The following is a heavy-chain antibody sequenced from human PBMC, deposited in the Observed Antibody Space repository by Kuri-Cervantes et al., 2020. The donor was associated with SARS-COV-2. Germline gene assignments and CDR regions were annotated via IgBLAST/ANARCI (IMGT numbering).Heavy chain of an antibody. CDR2: IYTSGST. CDR3: ARNAPPPSQYCSSTSCYGGYYFDY. V-gene: IGHV4-4*07. J-gene: IGHJ4*02. D-gene: IGHD2-2*01. Sequence: SETLSLTCTVSGGSISSYYWSWIRQPAGKGLEWIGRIYTSGSTNYNPSLKSRVTMSVDTSKNQFSLKLSSVTAADTAVYYCARNAPPPSQYCSSTSCYGGYYFDYWGQGTLVTVSS. CDR1: GGSISSYY.